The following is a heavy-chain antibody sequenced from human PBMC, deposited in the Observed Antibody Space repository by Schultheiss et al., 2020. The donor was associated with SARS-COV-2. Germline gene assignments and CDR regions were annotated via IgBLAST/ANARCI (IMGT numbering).Heavy chain of an antibody. CDR3: ATKRRGQWLVLDY. Sequence: ASVKVYCKVSGYTLTELSMHWVRQAPGKGLEWMGGFDPEDGETIYAQKFQGRVTMTEDTFTDTAYMELSSLRSEDTAVYYCATKRRGQWLVLDYWGQGTLVTVSS. CDR2: FDPEDGET. CDR1: GYTLTELS. D-gene: IGHD6-19*01. J-gene: IGHJ4*02. V-gene: IGHV1-24*01.